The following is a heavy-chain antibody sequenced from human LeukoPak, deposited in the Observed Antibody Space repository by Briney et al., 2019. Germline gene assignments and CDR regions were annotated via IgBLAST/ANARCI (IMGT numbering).Heavy chain of an antibody. CDR1: GFTFSSYA. J-gene: IGHJ3*02. V-gene: IGHV3-23*01. D-gene: IGHD2-2*01. CDR2: ISGSGGNT. Sequence: GGSLRLSCAASGFTFSSYAMSWVRQAPGKGLEWISTISGSGGNTYHAGSVKGRFTISRDNSKNTLYLQMNSLRAEDTAVYYCAKDPRFSYCSSTTCAYAFDIWGQGTMVTVSS. CDR3: AKDPRFSYCSSTTCAYAFDI.